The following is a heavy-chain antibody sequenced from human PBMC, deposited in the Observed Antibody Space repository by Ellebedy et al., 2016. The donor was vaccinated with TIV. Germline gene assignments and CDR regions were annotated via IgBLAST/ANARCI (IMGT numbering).Heavy chain of an antibody. CDR3: ARLYNWKRYFDL. Sequence: GESLKISCAASAFTISNVWMNWVRRAPGKGLEWVGRIKGRAEGGTTDYAAPVKGRFTISRDDSKNTLYLQMNSLRAEDTAVYYCARLYNWKRYFDLWGRGTLVTVSS. V-gene: IGHV3-15*01. D-gene: IGHD1-20*01. CDR1: AFTISNVW. J-gene: IGHJ2*01. CDR2: IKGRAEGGTT.